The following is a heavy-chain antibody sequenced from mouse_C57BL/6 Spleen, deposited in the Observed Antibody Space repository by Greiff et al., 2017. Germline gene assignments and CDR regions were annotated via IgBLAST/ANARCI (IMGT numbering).Heavy chain of an antibody. CDR1: GYNFTSYW. Sequence: VQLQQPGAELVRPGSSVKLSCKASGYNFTSYWMHWVKQRPKQGLDWIGNIDPSDSETQYNQKFKDKATLTVDKSSSTAYMQLSSLTSEDSAVYYWSRYHSNVYFDYRGQVATLTASS. V-gene: IGHV1-52*01. CDR3: SRYHSNVYFDY. D-gene: IGHD2-5*01. CDR2: IDPSDSET. J-gene: IGHJ2*01.